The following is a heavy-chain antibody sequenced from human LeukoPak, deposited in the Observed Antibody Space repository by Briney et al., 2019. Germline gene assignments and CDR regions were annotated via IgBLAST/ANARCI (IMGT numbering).Heavy chain of an antibody. CDR1: IDSFSNYH. D-gene: IGHD1-26*01. CDR3: ARGQGATVPRVGKNWFDP. CDR2: VNESGGT. Sequence: PETLSLTCAVYIDSFSNYHWNWIRQTPAKGMEWIGEVNESGGTNISPSLRSRVILSVDTSKNQFSLKLISVTVADTAIYYCARGQGATVPRVGKNWFDPWGQGTRVTVSS. V-gene: IGHV4-34*01. J-gene: IGHJ5*02.